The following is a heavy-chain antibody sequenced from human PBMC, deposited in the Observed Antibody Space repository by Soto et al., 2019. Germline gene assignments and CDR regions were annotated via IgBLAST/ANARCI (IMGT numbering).Heavy chain of an antibody. CDR2: MNPNSGNT. J-gene: IGHJ3*02. D-gene: IGHD3-22*01. Sequence: ASVKVSCKASGYTFTSYDINWVRQATGQGFEWMGWMNPNSGNTGYAQKFQGRVTMTRDTSITTAYMELRSLRSDDTAVYYCARIDSSGYFDAFDIWGQGTMVTVSS. CDR1: GYTFTSYD. CDR3: ARIDSSGYFDAFDI. V-gene: IGHV1-8*01.